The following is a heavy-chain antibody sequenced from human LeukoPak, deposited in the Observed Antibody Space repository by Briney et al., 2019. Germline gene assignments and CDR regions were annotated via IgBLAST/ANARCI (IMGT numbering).Heavy chain of an antibody. J-gene: IGHJ2*01. V-gene: IGHV4-39*01. CDR1: GGPISSSSYY. Sequence: SETLSLTCTVSGGPISSSSYYWGWIRQPPGKGLEWIGSIYYSGSTYYNPSLKSRVTISVDTSKNQFSLKLSSVTAADTAVYYCARRVSGNYGWYFDLWGRGTLVTVSS. D-gene: IGHD1-26*01. CDR3: ARRVSGNYGWYFDL. CDR2: IYYSGST.